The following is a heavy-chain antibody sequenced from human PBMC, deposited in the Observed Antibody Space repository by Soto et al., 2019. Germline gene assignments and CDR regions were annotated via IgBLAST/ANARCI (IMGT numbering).Heavy chain of an antibody. J-gene: IGHJ4*02. CDR3: ARETAEKPFDY. V-gene: IGHV3-30-3*01. D-gene: IGHD1-1*01. CDR2: ISYDGSKK. CDR1: GFTLSDYA. Sequence: SLRLSCAAPGFTLSDYAMHWVRQAPGKGLEWVAVISYDGSKKYYADSVKGRFTISRDSSKSTLYLQMSSLRAEDTAVYYCARETAEKPFDYWGQGTLVTVSS.